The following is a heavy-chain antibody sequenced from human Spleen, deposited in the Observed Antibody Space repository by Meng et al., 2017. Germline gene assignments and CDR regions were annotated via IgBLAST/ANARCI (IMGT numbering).Heavy chain of an antibody. J-gene: IGHJ5*02. CDR2: IGHSGFT. D-gene: IGHD6-19*01. CDR3: VRSSAWVRTGFDP. CDR1: GDTISSSDSY. V-gene: IGHV4-39*01. Sequence: QPQLQESGPGLVKPSETLSLTCSFSGDTISSSDSYWGWIRQSPGKGLEWIGSIGHSGFTYYTPSLESRVTISIDTSRNQFSLWLTSVTAADTAVYYCVRSSAWVRTGFDPWGQGTLVTVSS.